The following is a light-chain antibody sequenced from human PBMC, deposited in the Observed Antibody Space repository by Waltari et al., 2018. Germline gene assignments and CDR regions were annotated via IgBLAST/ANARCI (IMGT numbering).Light chain of an antibody. CDR3: AAWDDSLNGPV. Sequence: QSVLTQPPSAPGTPGQRVTISCSGSSSNIGSNTVNWYQQLPGTAPKLRIYSNNQRPSGVPDRFSGSKSGTSASLAISGLQSEDEADYYCAAWDDSLNGPVFGGGTKLTVL. V-gene: IGLV1-44*01. CDR1: SSNIGSNT. J-gene: IGLJ2*01. CDR2: SNN.